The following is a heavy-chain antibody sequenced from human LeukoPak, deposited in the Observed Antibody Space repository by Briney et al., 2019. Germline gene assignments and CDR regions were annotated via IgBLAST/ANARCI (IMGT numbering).Heavy chain of an antibody. CDR2: ANPLFGTT. V-gene: IGHV1-69*06. CDR3: ARAPRSVVVVAASPHLDY. D-gene: IGHD2-15*01. Sequence: GASVKLSCNSSAGRFTSYTNGRMRQAPAQGLEWKGGANPLFGTTSYAQKFQGRITITADKSTTTVYMEMSGLRPEDTAMYYCARAPRSVVVVAASPHLDYWGQGTLVTVSS. CDR1: AGRFTSYT. J-gene: IGHJ4*02.